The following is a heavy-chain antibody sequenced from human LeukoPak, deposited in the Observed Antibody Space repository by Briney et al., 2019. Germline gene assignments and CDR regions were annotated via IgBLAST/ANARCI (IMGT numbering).Heavy chain of an antibody. Sequence: GGSLRLSCAASGFTFSSYAMSWVRQAPGKGLEWVSAISGSGGSTYYADSVKGRFTISRDNSKNTLYLQMNSLRAEDTAVYYCASHYDSSGYYWGPFDYWGQGTLVTVSS. CDR1: GFTFSSYA. J-gene: IGHJ4*02. CDR3: ASHYDSSGYYWGPFDY. CDR2: ISGSGGST. V-gene: IGHV3-23*01. D-gene: IGHD3-22*01.